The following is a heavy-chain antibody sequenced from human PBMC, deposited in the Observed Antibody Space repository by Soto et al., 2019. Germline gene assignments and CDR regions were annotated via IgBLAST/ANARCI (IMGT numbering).Heavy chain of an antibody. J-gene: IGHJ6*02. CDR2: ISSGSSYI. D-gene: IGHD6-13*01. Sequence: PGGSLRLSCAASGFTFSGYSMNWVRQAPGKGLEWVSSISSGSSYIYYADSVKGRFTISRDNAKNSLYLQMNSLRAEDTAVYYCARDSSSSYYYGMDVWGQGTTVTGSS. CDR3: ARDSSSSYYYGMDV. V-gene: IGHV3-21*01. CDR1: GFTFSGYS.